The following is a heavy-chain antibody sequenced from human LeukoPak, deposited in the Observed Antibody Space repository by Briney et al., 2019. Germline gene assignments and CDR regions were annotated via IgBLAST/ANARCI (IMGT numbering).Heavy chain of an antibody. Sequence: GGSLRLSCAASGFTFSTYWMSWVRQAPGKGLEWVANIKQDGGEKYYADSVKGRFTISRDNAKNSLYLQMNSLRAEDTAVYYCARQPGYSSSWYGRRYYFDYWGQGTLVTVSS. CDR2: IKQDGGEK. D-gene: IGHD6-13*01. J-gene: IGHJ4*02. CDR3: ARQPGYSSSWYGRRYYFDY. V-gene: IGHV3-7*02. CDR1: GFTFSTYW.